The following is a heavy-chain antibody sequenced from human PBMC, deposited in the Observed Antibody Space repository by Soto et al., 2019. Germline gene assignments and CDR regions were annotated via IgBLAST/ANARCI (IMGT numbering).Heavy chain of an antibody. D-gene: IGHD3-22*01. CDR2: VYYSGST. CDR3: SRDMIDSSGYYRYNWFDP. Sequence: SETLSLTCTVYSGSISSGGYYWSWIRQHPGKGLEWIGYVYYSGSTYYNTSLTSRVTISVDTSKNQFSLKLSSVTAADNAVYYCSRDMIDSSGYYRYNWFDPCGQGTLVTVSS. V-gene: IGHV4-31*03. J-gene: IGHJ5*02. CDR1: SGSISSGGYY.